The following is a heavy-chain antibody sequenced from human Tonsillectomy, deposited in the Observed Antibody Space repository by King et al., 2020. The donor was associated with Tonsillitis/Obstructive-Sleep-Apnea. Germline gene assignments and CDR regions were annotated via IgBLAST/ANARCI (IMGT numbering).Heavy chain of an antibody. CDR1: GESFNGHY. D-gene: IGHD1-20*01. V-gene: IGHV4-34*01. CDR3: ARRHSITVVPFDY. Sequence: HVQLPQWGAGLLKPSETLSLTCAVYGESFNGHYWSWIRQPPGKGLEWIGEINHRGSTNYNPSLKSRVTVSVDTSKNQFSLNLSSVTAADTAVYYCARRHSITVVPFDYWGQGTLVTVSS. CDR2: INHRGST. J-gene: IGHJ4*02.